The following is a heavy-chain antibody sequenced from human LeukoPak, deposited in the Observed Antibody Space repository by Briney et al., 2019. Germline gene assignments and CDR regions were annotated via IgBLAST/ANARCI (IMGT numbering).Heavy chain of an antibody. Sequence: GRSLRLSCAASGFTFSSDSMDWVRQDPGKGLEWVSSISSSSIYIDYADSVKGRFTISRDNAKNSLYLQMNSLRAEDTAVYYCASSRGSFDYWGQGTLVTVSS. D-gene: IGHD1-26*01. CDR3: ASSRGSFDY. CDR2: ISSSSIYI. CDR1: GFTFSSDS. J-gene: IGHJ4*02. V-gene: IGHV3-21*01.